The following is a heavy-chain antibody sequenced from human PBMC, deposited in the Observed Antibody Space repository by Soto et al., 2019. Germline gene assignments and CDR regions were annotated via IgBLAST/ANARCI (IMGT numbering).Heavy chain of an antibody. D-gene: IGHD6-19*01. V-gene: IGHV3-30-3*01. CDR3: ASDITGYSSVTGYFDY. Sequence: GGSLRLSCAASGFTFSSYAMHWVRQAPGKGLEWVAVISDDGSSKYYADSVKGRFTISRDNSKNTLYLQMNSLRAEDTAVYYCASDITGYSSVTGYFDYWGQGTLVTVSS. CDR2: ISDDGSSK. CDR1: GFTFSSYA. J-gene: IGHJ4*02.